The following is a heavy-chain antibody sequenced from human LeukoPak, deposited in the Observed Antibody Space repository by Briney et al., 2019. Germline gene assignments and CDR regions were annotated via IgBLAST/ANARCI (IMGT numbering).Heavy chain of an antibody. D-gene: IGHD3-22*01. Sequence: ASVKVSCKASGYTFTDYYLHWVRQAPGQGLEWMGWINPNSGGTNFAQKFQGRVTMTRDTSISTAYMELSRLRSDDTAVYYCARGGQYVLHYDSSGYPPRGHWGQGTLVTVSS. CDR1: GYTFTDYY. V-gene: IGHV1-2*02. CDR2: INPNSGGT. J-gene: IGHJ4*02. CDR3: ARGGQYVLHYDSSGYPPRGH.